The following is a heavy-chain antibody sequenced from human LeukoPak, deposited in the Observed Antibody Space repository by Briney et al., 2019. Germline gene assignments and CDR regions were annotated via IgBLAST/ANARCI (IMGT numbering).Heavy chain of an antibody. D-gene: IGHD1-26*01. CDR1: GYTFSNYF. CDR3: ARGGYSGNYNSYFDY. Sequence: ASVKVSCKASGYTFSNYFIHWVRQALGHGLEWMGIINPSVGSTTYAQKFQGRVTMTRDTSTTTVYMELSSLRSEDTAVYYCARGGYSGNYNSYFDYWGQGTLVTVSS. CDR2: INPSVGST. J-gene: IGHJ4*02. V-gene: IGHV1-46*01.